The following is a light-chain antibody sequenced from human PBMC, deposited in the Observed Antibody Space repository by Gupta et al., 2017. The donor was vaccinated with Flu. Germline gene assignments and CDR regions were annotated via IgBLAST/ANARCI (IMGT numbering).Light chain of an antibody. J-gene: IGKJ1*01. CDR3: QQYYSTPRT. Sequence: DIVMTQSPYSLAVSLGERATINCKSSQSVCDSSNNKNYLAWYQQKPGQPPKLLIYWASTRESGVPDRFSGSGSGTDFTLTISSLQAEDVAVYYCQQYYSTPRTFGQGTKVEIK. V-gene: IGKV4-1*01. CDR1: QSVCDSSNNKNY. CDR2: WAS.